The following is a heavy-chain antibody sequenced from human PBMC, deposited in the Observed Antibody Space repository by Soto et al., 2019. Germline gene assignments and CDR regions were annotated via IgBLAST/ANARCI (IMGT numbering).Heavy chain of an antibody. J-gene: IGHJ4*02. D-gene: IGHD3-16*02. CDR1: GYTFTSYY. CDR3: ARGTYYDYVWGSYPHDY. V-gene: IGHV1-46*01. Sequence: QVQLVQSGAEVKKPGASVKVSCKASGYTFTSYYMRWVRQAPGQGLEWMGIINPSGGSTSYAQKFQGRVTMTRDTSTSTVYMELSSLRSEDTAVYYCARGTYYDYVWGSYPHDYWGQGTLVTVSS. CDR2: INPSGGST.